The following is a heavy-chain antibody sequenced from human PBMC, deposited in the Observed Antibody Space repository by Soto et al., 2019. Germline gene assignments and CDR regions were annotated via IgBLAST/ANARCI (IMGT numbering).Heavy chain of an antibody. V-gene: IGHV1-18*01. CDR3: ARDETAAGTSYYYYGMDV. CDR2: ISAYNGNT. D-gene: IGHD6-13*01. Sequence: GASVKVSCKASGYTVTSYGISCVRQAPGQVLEWMGWISAYNGNTNYAQKLQGRVTTTTDTSTSTAYMELRSLRSDDTAVYYCARDETAAGTSYYYYGMDVWGQGTTVTVSS. J-gene: IGHJ6*02. CDR1: GYTVTSYG.